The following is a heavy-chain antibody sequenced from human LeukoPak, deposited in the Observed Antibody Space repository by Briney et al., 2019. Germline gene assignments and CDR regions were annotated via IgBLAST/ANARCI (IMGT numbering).Heavy chain of an antibody. Sequence: GGSLRLSCAASGFTFSSYSMNWVRQAPGKGLEWVSSISSSSSYIYYADSVKGRFTISRDNAMNSLYLQMNSLRAEDTAVYYCARVPGGTITMIVGREFDYWGQGTLVTVSS. CDR1: GFTFSSYS. V-gene: IGHV3-21*01. CDR2: ISSSSSYI. CDR3: ARVPGGTITMIVGREFDY. D-gene: IGHD3-22*01. J-gene: IGHJ4*02.